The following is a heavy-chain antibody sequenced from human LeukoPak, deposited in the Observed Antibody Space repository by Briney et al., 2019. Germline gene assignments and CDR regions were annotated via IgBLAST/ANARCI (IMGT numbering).Heavy chain of an antibody. V-gene: IGHV3-53*01. CDR3: ARVKLLWFGELSPPDV. CDR2: IYSGGST. D-gene: IGHD3-10*01. J-gene: IGHJ6*02. Sequence: GGSLRLSCAASGFTVSSNYMSWVRQAPGKGLEWVSVIYSGGSTYYADSVKGRFTISRDNAKNSLYLQMNSLRAEDTAVYYCARVKLLWFGELSPPDVWGQGTTVTVSS. CDR1: GFTVSSNY.